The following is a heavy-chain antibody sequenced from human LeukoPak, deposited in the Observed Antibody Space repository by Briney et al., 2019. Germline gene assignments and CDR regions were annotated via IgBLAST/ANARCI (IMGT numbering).Heavy chain of an antibody. D-gene: IGHD2-2*01. CDR1: GFMFSGYS. V-gene: IGHV3-23*01. CDR3: AKDCSSTSCSILYYYYGMDV. J-gene: IGHJ6*02. Sequence: GGSLRLSCAASGFMFSGYSMDWVRQAPGKGLEWVSYISGSGGSTYYADSVKGRFTISRDNSKNTLYLQMNSLRAEDTAVYYCAKDCSSTSCSILYYYYGMDVWGQGTTVTVSS. CDR2: ISGSGGST.